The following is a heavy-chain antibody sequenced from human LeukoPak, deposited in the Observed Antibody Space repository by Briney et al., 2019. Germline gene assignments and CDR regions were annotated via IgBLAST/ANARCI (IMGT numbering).Heavy chain of an antibody. V-gene: IGHV3-7*01. CDR1: GFTFSSYS. CDR2: IKQDGSEK. J-gene: IGHJ6*03. D-gene: IGHD3-10*01. CDR3: AREARGSGTRYMDV. Sequence: GGSLRLSCAASGFTFSSYSMNWVRQAPGKGLEWVANIKQDGSEKYYVDSVKGRFTISRDNAKNSRYLQMNSLRAEDTAVYYCAREARGSGTRYMDVWGKGTTVTISS.